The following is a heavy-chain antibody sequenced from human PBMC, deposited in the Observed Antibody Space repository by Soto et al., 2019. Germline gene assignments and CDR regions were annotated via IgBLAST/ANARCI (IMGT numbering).Heavy chain of an antibody. CDR3: ARDPLFYRDDKEWFRPYGMDV. J-gene: IGHJ6*02. D-gene: IGHD2-21*01. V-gene: IGHV1-2*02. CDR1: GYTFTGYY. CDR2: INPNSGGT. Sequence: QVQLVQSGAEVKKPGASVKVSCKASGYTFTGYYMHWVRQAPGQGLEWMGWINPNSGGTNYAQKFQGRVTMTRDTSISTAYMELSRLRSDDTAVYYCARDPLFYRDDKEWFRPYGMDVWGQGTTVTVSS.